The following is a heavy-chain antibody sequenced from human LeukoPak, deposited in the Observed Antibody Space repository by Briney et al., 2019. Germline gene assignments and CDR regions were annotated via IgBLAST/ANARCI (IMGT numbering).Heavy chain of an antibody. Sequence: GGSLRLSCAASGFTLRSYWMSWVRQAPGKGLEWVADINQDGSERYYVDSVKGRFTISRDNAKNSLYLHMSSLRADDTAVYYCARDYGDENWGQGTLVTVSS. CDR1: GFTLRSYW. CDR2: INQDGSER. CDR3: ARDYGDEN. V-gene: IGHV3-7*01. J-gene: IGHJ4*02. D-gene: IGHD4-17*01.